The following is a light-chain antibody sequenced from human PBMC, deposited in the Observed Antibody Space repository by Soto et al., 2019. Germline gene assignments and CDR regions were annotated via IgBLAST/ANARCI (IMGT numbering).Light chain of an antibody. CDR3: QQYGSYPLT. CDR2: ETS. V-gene: IGKV3-20*01. Sequence: EVVLTQSPGALSLSPGERATLSCRASQSVDSSYFAWYQQRPGQAPRLLIYETSSRATGIPHRFSGSGSGTDFTLTVSRLEPEDFAVYFCQQYGSYPLTFGGGTKVEIK. CDR1: QSVDSSY. J-gene: IGKJ4*01.